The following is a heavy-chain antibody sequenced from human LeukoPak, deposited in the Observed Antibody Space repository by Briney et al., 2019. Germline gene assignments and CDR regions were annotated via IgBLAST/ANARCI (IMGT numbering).Heavy chain of an antibody. CDR1: GFTFRTYW. Sequence: PGGSLRLSCVASGFTFRTYWMHWIRQAPGKGPVWVSFINEDGRGSKYADSVKGRFTISRDNAKNTLYLQMNSLTAEDTAIYYCTGLDYWGQGTPVTVSS. CDR2: INEDGRGS. CDR3: TGLDY. J-gene: IGHJ4*02. V-gene: IGHV3-74*03.